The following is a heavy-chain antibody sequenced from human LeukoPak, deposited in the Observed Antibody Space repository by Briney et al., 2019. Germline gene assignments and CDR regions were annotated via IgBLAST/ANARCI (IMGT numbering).Heavy chain of an antibody. V-gene: IGHV5-51*01. J-gene: IGHJ4*02. CDR1: GYGFDIYW. Sequence: GESLKISCKGSGYGFDIYWIGWVRQMPGKGLEWMGIIYPDDSDTRYSPSFQGQVTISADKSINTAYLQWSSLKASDTAMYYCARHGVPDRGGDYWGQGTLVTVSS. CDR3: ARHGVPDRGGDY. D-gene: IGHD3-10*01. CDR2: IYPDDSDT.